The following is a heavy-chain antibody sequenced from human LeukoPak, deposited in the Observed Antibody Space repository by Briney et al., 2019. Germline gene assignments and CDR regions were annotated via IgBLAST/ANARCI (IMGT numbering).Heavy chain of an antibody. CDR2: INWVGDTS. Sequence: GGSLRLSCAASGFTFGDYAMHWVRQAPGKGLQWISSINWVGDTSSYADSVKGRFTVSRDNTEGSLYLQMDSLRSEDTALYYCAKDRQYGDYGGGDFFDSWGQGTLVTVSS. CDR3: AKDRQYGDYGGGDFFDS. J-gene: IGHJ4*02. V-gene: IGHV3-43D*03. CDR1: GFTFGDYA. D-gene: IGHD4-17*01.